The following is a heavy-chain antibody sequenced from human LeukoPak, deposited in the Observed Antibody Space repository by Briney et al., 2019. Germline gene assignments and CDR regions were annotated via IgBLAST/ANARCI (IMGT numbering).Heavy chain of an antibody. CDR2: INSDGSST. D-gene: IGHD1-7*01. Sequence: GGSLRLSCAASGFTFNSYWMYWVRQAPGKGLVWVSRINSDGSSTNYADSVKGRFTISRDNAKKTLYLQMISLRADDTAVYYCARDPPGGSTEFDYWGQGTLVTVSS. V-gene: IGHV3-74*01. J-gene: IGHJ4*02. CDR3: ARDPPGGSTEFDY. CDR1: GFTFNSYW.